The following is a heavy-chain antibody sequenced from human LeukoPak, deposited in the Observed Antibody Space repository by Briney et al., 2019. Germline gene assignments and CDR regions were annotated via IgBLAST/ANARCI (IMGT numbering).Heavy chain of an antibody. CDR1: GFTFSSYA. CDR2: ISGSGGST. Sequence: QSGGSLRLSCAASGFTFSSYAMSWVRQAPGKGLEWVSAISGSGGSTYYADSVKGLFTISRDNSKNTLYLQMNSLRAEDTAVYYCAKVGGHTRIFDYWGQGTLVTVSS. V-gene: IGHV3-23*01. J-gene: IGHJ4*02. D-gene: IGHD2-2*01. CDR3: AKVGGHTRIFDY.